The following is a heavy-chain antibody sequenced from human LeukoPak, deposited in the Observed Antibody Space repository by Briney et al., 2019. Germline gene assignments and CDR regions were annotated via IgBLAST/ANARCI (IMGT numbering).Heavy chain of an antibody. Sequence: SETLSLTCTVSGGSISSSGYYWGWIRQPPGKGLEWIASIYYSGTTYYNPSLKSRVTISVDTSKNQLSLKLSSLTAADTAVYYCARHEYSGSYYGLSWFDPWGQGTLVTVSS. CDR1: GGSISSSGYY. D-gene: IGHD1-26*01. J-gene: IGHJ5*02. V-gene: IGHV4-39*01. CDR3: ARHEYSGSYYGLSWFDP. CDR2: IYYSGTT.